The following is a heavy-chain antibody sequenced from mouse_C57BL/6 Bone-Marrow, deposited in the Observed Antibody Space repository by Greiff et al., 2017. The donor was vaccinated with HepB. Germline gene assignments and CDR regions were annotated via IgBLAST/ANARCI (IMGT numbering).Heavy chain of an antibody. CDR3: ARSASSYTWFAY. CDR2: IYPGDGDT. J-gene: IGHJ3*01. D-gene: IGHD1-1*01. V-gene: IGHV1-80*01. CDR1: GYAFSSYW. Sequence: VKLVESGAELVKPGASVKISCKASGYAFSSYWMNWVKQRPGKGLEWIGQIYPGDGDTNYNGKFKGKATLTADKSSSTAYMQLSSLTSEDSAVYFCARSASSYTWFAYWGQGTLVTVSA.